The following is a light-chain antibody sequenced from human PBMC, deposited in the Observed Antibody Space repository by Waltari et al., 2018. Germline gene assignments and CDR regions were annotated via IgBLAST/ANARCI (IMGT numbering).Light chain of an antibody. CDR1: DIGTRS. V-gene: IGLV3-21*03. J-gene: IGLJ2*01. CDR2: DDS. Sequence: SYVLTQPPSVSVAPGKAARISWAGNDIGTRSVHWAQQRPGQAPVLVVLDDSDRPSGIPERFSGSNSANTATLTISRVEAGDEADYYCHVWDTRTDHVVFGGGTKLTVL. CDR3: HVWDTRTDHVV.